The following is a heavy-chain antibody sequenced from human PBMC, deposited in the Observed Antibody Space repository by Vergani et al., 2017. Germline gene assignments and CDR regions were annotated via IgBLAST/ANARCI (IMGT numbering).Heavy chain of an antibody. CDR1: GFRVTTYY. J-gene: IGHJ4*01. CDR2: IKSDGRT. V-gene: IGHV3-66*02. Sequence: VELLESGGGLAQPGGSLRLSCSASGFRVTTYYMSWVRQAPGKGLEWVSVIKSDGRTSYAESVGGRFTISRDTSRNAVYLQMNILRVEDTGVYYCTRSECSGTTCYGHDFDLWGHGILVTVSS. D-gene: IGHD2-15*01. CDR3: TRSECSGTTCYGHDFDL.